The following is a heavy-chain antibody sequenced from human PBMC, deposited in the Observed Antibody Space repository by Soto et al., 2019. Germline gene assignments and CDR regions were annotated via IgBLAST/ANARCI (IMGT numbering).Heavy chain of an antibody. CDR3: AKDRSSGWYFGHHGTTSMDV. D-gene: IGHD6-19*01. CDR2: ISGSGGST. Sequence: HPGGSLRLSCAASGFTFSSYAMSWVRQAPGKGLEWVSAISGSGGSTYYADSVKGRFTISRDNSKNTLYLQMNSLRAEDTAVYYCAKDRSSGWYFGHHGTTSMDVWGQGTTVTVSS. J-gene: IGHJ6*02. V-gene: IGHV3-23*01. CDR1: GFTFSSYA.